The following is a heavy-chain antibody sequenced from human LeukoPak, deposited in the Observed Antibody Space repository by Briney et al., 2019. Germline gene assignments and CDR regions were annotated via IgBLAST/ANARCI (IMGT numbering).Heavy chain of an antibody. CDR1: GFTFSSYA. J-gene: IGHJ4*02. Sequence: GGSLRLSCAASGFTFSSYAMHWVRQAPGKGLEWVAVISYDGSNKYYADSVKGRFTISRDNSKNTLYLQMNSLRAEDTAVYYCAREYSGSYWPDYWGQGTLVTVSS. CDR3: AREYSGSYWPDY. CDR2: ISYDGSNK. D-gene: IGHD1-26*01. V-gene: IGHV3-30-3*01.